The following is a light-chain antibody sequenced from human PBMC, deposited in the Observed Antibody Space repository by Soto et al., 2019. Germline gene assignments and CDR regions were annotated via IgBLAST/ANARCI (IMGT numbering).Light chain of an antibody. J-gene: IGLJ1*01. CDR3: CSYAGSSTFHYV. V-gene: IGLV2-23*02. CDR2: EVS. Sequence: QSALTQPASVSGSPGQSITISSTGTSSDVGSYNLVSWYQQHPGKAPKLMIYEVSKRPSGVSNRFSGSKSGNTASLTISGLQAEDEADYYCCSYAGSSTFHYVFGTGTKVTVL. CDR1: SSDVGSYNL.